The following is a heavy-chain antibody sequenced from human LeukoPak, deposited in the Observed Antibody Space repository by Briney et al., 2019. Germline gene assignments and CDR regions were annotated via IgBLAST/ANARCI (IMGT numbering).Heavy chain of an antibody. V-gene: IGHV3-74*01. J-gene: IGHJ4*02. CDR1: GFNFKNYW. CDR3: ARDPPDY. Sequence: PGGSLRLSCAASGFNFKNYWMHWVRQAPGKGLEWVSRIINDGSSTTYADSVKGRFTISRDNAKDSLYLQMNSLRDEDTAVYYCARDPPDYWGQGTLVTVSS. CDR2: IINDGSST.